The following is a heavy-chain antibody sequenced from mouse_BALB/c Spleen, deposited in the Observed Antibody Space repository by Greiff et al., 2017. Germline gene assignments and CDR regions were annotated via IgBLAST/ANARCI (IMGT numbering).Heavy chain of an antibody. CDR2: INPYNGDT. V-gene: IGHV1-20*02. J-gene: IGHJ4*01. Sequence: VQLQQSGPELVKPGASVKISCKASGYSFTGYFMNWVMQSHGKSLEWIGRINPYNGDTFYNQKFKGKATLTVDKSSSTAHMELRSLASEDSAGYYCARWTTVEAMDYWGQGTSVTVSS. D-gene: IGHD1-1*01. CDR3: ARWTTVEAMDY. CDR1: GYSFTGYF.